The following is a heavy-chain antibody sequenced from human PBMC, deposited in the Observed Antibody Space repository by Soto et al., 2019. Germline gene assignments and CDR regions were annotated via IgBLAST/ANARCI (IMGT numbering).Heavy chain of an antibody. J-gene: IGHJ6*03. V-gene: IGHV4-34*01. CDR3: AREVRYYDFWSGYYTSYYYYMDV. Sequence: ASETLSLTCAVYGGSFSGYYWGWIRQPPGKGLEWIGEINHSGSTNYNPSLKSRVTISVDTSKNQFSLKLSSVTAADTAVYYCAREVRYYDFWSGYYTSYYYYMDVWGKGTTVTVSS. D-gene: IGHD3-3*01. CDR1: GGSFSGYY. CDR2: INHSGST.